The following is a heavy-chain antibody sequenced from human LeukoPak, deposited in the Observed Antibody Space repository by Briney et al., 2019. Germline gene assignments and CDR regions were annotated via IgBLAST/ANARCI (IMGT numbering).Heavy chain of an antibody. CDR1: GGSISSYY. CDR2: IYYSGST. CDR3: ARGDSGSYYDSSGSISYYFDF. Sequence: SETLSLTRTVSGGSISSYYWSWIRQPPGKGLEWVGYIYYSGSTNYNPSLKSRVTISVDTSKNQSSLKLSSVTAADTAVYYCARGDSGSYYDSSGSISYYFDFSGQGTLVTVSS. J-gene: IGHJ4*02. D-gene: IGHD3-22*01. V-gene: IGHV4-59*01.